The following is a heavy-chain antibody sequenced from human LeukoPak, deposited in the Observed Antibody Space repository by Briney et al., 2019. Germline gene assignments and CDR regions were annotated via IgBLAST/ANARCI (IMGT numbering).Heavy chain of an antibody. CDR2: IRYDGNNK. V-gene: IGHV3-30*02. J-gene: IGHJ4*02. CDR1: GFTFSSYG. CDR3: ARQVVGATFQYYFDY. D-gene: IGHD1-26*01. Sequence: GGSLRLSCAASGFTFSSYGMHWVRQAPGKGLEWVAFIRYDGNNKYSADSVKGRFTISRDNSKNTLYLQMNSLRAEDTAVYYCARQVVGATFQYYFDYWGQGTLVTVSS.